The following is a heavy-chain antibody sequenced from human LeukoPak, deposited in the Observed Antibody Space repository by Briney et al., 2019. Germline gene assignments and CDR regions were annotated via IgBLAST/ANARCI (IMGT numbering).Heavy chain of an antibody. D-gene: IGHD3-10*01. J-gene: IGHJ6*03. V-gene: IGHV4-4*07. CDR1: GGSISSYY. CDR3: ARGNFYGSGPAVYYYYMDV. CDR2: IYTSGST. Sequence: PSETLSLTCTVSGGSISSYYWSWIRQPAGKGLEWIGRIYTSGSTDYNPSLKSRVTISEDTSKNQFSLKLSSVTAADTAVYYCARGNFYGSGPAVYYYYMDVWGKGTTVTVSS.